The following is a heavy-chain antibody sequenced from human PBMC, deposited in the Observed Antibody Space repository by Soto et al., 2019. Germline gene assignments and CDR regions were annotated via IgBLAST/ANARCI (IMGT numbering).Heavy chain of an antibody. V-gene: IGHV3-7*03. J-gene: IGHJ6*02. CDR3: ARVMTLYYYDSSGSLGMDV. CDR2: IKQDGSEE. D-gene: IGHD3-22*01. CDR1: GFTFSSYW. Sequence: HPGGSLRLSCAASGFTFSSYWMSWVRQAPGKGLEWVANIKQDGSEEYYVDSVKGRFTISRDNAKNSLYLQMNSLRAEDTAVYYCARVMTLYYYDSSGSLGMDVWGQGTTVTVSS.